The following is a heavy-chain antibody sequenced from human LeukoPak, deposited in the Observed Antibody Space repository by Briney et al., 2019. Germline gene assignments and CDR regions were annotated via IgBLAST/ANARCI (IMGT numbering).Heavy chain of an antibody. CDR2: IIPIFGTA. CDR1: GGTFSSYA. CDR3: ARVVRGTHSSSWYDYFDY. J-gene: IGHJ4*02. D-gene: IGHD6-13*01. V-gene: IGHV1-69*13. Sequence: SVKVSCKAFGGTFSSYAISWVRQAPGQGLEWMGGIIPIFGTANYAQKFQGRVTITADESTSTAYMELSSLRSEDTAVYYCARVVRGTHSSSWYDYFDYWGQGTLVTVSS.